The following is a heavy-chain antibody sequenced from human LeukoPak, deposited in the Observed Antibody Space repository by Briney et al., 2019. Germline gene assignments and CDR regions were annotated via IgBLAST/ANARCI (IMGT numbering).Heavy chain of an antibody. CDR3: AVITGSQFDY. D-gene: IGHD1-26*01. V-gene: IGHV1-69*01. Sequence: SVTLSCKASGGTFSSYVFSWVRQAPGQGLEWMGGIIPIFGTANYAQKFQGRVTITADGSTSTAYMELSSLRSEDTAVYYCAVITGSQFDYWGQGTLVTVSS. CDR1: GGTFSSYV. CDR2: IIPIFGTA. J-gene: IGHJ4*02.